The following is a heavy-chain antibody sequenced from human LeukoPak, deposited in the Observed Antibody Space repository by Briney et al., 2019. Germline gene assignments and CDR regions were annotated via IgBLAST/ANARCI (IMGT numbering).Heavy chain of an antibody. D-gene: IGHD1-14*01. J-gene: IGHJ4*02. CDR2: LYSGGST. CDR1: GFTVSTNY. V-gene: IGHV3-66*01. Sequence: GGSLRLSCAASGFTVSTNYMSWVRQAPGKGLEWVSVLYSGGSTYYADSVQGRLTISRDNYKNTLFLQMISMRAADMAVYYCAASSTGPAAFYFDYWGQGTLVTVSS. CDR3: AASSTGPAAFYFDY.